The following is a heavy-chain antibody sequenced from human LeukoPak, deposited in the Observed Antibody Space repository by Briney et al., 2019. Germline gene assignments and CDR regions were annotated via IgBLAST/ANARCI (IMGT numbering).Heavy chain of an antibody. CDR3: AKGDVDSPMNFYH. Sequence: GGSLRRSCAASGFMFDDYTMHWVRQAPGKGLEWVSLINWDGGSTYYAGSVKGRFTISRDNSKNSLYLQMNSLRTEDTALYYCAKGDVDSPMNFYHWGQGTLVTVSS. CDR2: INWDGGST. J-gene: IGHJ4*02. CDR1: GFMFDDYT. D-gene: IGHD5-18*01. V-gene: IGHV3-43*01.